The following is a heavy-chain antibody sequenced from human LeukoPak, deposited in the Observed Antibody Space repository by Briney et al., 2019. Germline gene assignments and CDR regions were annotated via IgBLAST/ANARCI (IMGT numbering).Heavy chain of an antibody. V-gene: IGHV3-43*02. CDR3: SMITGTADY. CDR1: GFTFDDYA. Sequence: GGSLRLSCAASGFTFDDYAMHWVRQAPGKGLEWVSLISGDGGSTYYADSVKGRFTISRDNSKNSLYLQMNSLRTEDTALYYCSMITGTADYWGQGTLVTVSS. CDR2: ISGDGGST. J-gene: IGHJ4*02. D-gene: IGHD1-20*01.